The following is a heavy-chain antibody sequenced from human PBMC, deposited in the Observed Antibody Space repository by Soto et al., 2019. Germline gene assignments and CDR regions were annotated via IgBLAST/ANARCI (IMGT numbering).Heavy chain of an antibody. CDR2: ISYDGSNK. J-gene: IGHJ4*02. D-gene: IGHD1-26*01. CDR1: GFSFSSYG. Sequence: PGGSLRLSCAASGFSFSSYGMHWVRQAPGKGLEWVAVISYDGSNKYYADSVKGRFTISRDNSKNTLYLQMNSLRAEDTAVYYSAKDQFRYSAGDPDYWGQGTLVTVSS. CDR3: AKDQFRYSAGDPDY. V-gene: IGHV3-30*18.